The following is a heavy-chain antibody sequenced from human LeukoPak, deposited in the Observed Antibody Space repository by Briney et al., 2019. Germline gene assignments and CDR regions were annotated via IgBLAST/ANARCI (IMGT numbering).Heavy chain of an antibody. CDR2: ISSSGSTI. Sequence: PGGSLRLSCAPSGFTFSSYEMNWVRQAPGKGLEWVSYISSSGSTIYYADSVKGRFTISRDNAKNSLYLQMNSLRAEDTAVYYCARGDILTGYRRGGFDYWGQGTLVTVSS. CDR1: GFTFSSYE. CDR3: ARGDILTGYRRGGFDY. V-gene: IGHV3-48*03. D-gene: IGHD3-9*01. J-gene: IGHJ4*02.